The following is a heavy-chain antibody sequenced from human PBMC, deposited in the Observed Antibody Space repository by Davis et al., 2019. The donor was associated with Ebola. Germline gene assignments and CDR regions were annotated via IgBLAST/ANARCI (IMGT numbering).Heavy chain of an antibody. CDR3: ARGYCSGGSCYLYYYGMDV. Sequence: SETLSLTCTVSGYSISSGYYWGWIRQPPGKGLEWIGSIYHSGSTYYNPSLKSRVTISVDTSKNQFSLKLSSVTAADTAVYYCARGYCSGGSCYLYYYGMDVWGKGTTVTVSS. CDR1: GYSISSGYY. V-gene: IGHV4-38-2*02. J-gene: IGHJ6*04. D-gene: IGHD2-15*01. CDR2: IYHSGST.